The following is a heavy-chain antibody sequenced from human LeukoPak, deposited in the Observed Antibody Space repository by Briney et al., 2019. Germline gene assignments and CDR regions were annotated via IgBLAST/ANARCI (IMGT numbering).Heavy chain of an antibody. CDR3: ARADIVVVISNFDY. CDR2: ISSSSSYI. V-gene: IGHV3-21*05. CDR1: GFTISTYS. Sequence: GGSLRLSCAASGFTISTYSMNWVRQAPGKGLKWVSYISSSSSYIYYADSVKGRFTISRDNAKNSLYLQMNSLRAEDTAVYYCARADIVVVISNFDYWGQGTLVTVSS. J-gene: IGHJ4*02. D-gene: IGHD2-21*01.